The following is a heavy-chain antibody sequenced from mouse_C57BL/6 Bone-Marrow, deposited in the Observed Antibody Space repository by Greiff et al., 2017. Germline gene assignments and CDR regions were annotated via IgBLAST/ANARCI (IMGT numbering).Heavy chain of an antibody. CDR3: TTPTVVSHGWYFDV. CDR1: GFNIKDDY. D-gene: IGHD1-1*01. Sequence: VQLKESGAELVRPGASVKLSCTASGFNIKDDYMHWVKQRPEQGLEWIGWIDPENGDTEYASKFQGKATITADTSSNTAYRQLSSLTSEDTAVYYCTTPTVVSHGWYFDVWGTGTTVTVSS. CDR2: IDPENGDT. V-gene: IGHV14-4*01. J-gene: IGHJ1*03.